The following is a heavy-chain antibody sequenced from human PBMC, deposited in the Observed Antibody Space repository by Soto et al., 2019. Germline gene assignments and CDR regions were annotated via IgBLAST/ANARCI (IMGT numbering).Heavy chain of an antibody. D-gene: IGHD1-26*01. CDR3: ARAQYASGSYEYFDH. CDR1: GYTFTSYG. V-gene: IGHV1-18*04. Sequence: ASVKVSCKASGYTFTSYGISWVRQAPGQGLEWMGWISGYNGNTKYGQKVQGRVTMTTDTSTSTAYMELRSLRSDDTAVYFCARAQYASGSYEYFDHWGQGTLVTVSS. CDR2: ISGYNGNT. J-gene: IGHJ4*02.